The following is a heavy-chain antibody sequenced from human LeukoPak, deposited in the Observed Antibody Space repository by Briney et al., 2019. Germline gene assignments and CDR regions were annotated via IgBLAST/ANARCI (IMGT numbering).Heavy chain of an antibody. CDR1: GYTFTGYY. CDR3: ARSRITYDNWFDP. V-gene: IGHV1-2*02. D-gene: IGHD3-16*01. J-gene: IGHJ5*02. CDR2: INPNSGGT. Sequence: ASVKVSCKASGYTFTGYYMHWVRQAPGQGLEWMGWINPNSGGTNYAQKLQGRVTMTTDTSTSTAYMELRSLRSDDTAVYYCARSRITYDNWFDPWGQGTLVTVSS.